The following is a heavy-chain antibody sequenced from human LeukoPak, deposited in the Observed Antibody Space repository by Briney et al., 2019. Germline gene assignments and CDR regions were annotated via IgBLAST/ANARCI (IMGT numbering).Heavy chain of an antibody. J-gene: IGHJ6*04. V-gene: IGHV3-48*03. CDR1: GFTSSSYE. Sequence: PGGSLRLSCAGSGFTSSSYEMNWVRQAPGKGLEWVSYISSSGSTIYYADSVKGRFTISRDNAKNSLYLQMNSLRAEDTAVYYCAELGITMIGGVWGKGTTVTVSS. D-gene: IGHD3-10*02. CDR2: ISSSGSTI. CDR3: AELGITMIGGV.